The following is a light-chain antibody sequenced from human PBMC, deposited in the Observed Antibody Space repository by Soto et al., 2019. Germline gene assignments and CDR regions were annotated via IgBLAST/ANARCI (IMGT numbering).Light chain of an antibody. CDR3: SSYAGSSTYVV. CDR2: EVS. Sequence: QSALTQPPSASGSPGQSVTISCTGTSSDVGGYNYGSWYQQHPGKAPKLMIYEVSKRPSGVPDRFSGSKSGNTASLTVSGLQAEDEADYYCSSYAGSSTYVVFGGGTKLTVL. V-gene: IGLV2-8*01. CDR1: SSDVGGYNY. J-gene: IGLJ2*01.